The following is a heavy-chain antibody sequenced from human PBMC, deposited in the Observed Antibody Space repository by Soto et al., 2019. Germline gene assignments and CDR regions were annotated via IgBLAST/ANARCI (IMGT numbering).Heavy chain of an antibody. CDR2: IYYNGNT. Sequence: SETLSLTCSVSGGSISSDDYYWTWVRQPPGKGLEWIGHIYYNGNTYYNPSLKSRLTMSLDTSQNQFSLHLSSVIAADSALYFCARATTVTSSFFYYGLDVWGQGTTVTV. V-gene: IGHV4-30-4*08. J-gene: IGHJ6*02. D-gene: IGHD4-17*01. CDR3: ARATTVTSSFFYYGLDV. CDR1: GGSISSDDYY.